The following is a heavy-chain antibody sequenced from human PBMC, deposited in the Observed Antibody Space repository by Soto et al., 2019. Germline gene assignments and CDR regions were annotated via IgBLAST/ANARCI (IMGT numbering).Heavy chain of an antibody. J-gene: IGHJ4*02. CDR3: VRDTMRASAAASLDY. Sequence: GGSLRLSCAPSGFTFSTYEFNWFRQAPGRGLEWISYISVSGNIIKYAESVKGRFTISRDNAENSLHLHMSNLRVDDTALYFCVRDTMRASAAASLDYWGQGTQVTVSS. D-gene: IGHD2-2*01. CDR1: GFTFSTYE. V-gene: IGHV3-48*03. CDR2: ISVSGNII.